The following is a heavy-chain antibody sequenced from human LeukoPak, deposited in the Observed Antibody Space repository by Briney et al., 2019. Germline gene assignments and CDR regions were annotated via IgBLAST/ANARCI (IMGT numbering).Heavy chain of an antibody. CDR1: GFTFSSYS. D-gene: IGHD6-13*01. CDR2: ISSSSSYI. V-gene: IGHV3-21*01. Sequence: PGGSLRLSCAASGFTFSSYSMNWVRQAPGKGLEWVSSISSSSSYIYYADSVKGRFTISRDNAKNSLYLQMNSLRAEDTAVYYCATDLAAAGNNWFDPWGQGTLVTVSS. CDR3: ATDLAAAGNNWFDP. J-gene: IGHJ5*02.